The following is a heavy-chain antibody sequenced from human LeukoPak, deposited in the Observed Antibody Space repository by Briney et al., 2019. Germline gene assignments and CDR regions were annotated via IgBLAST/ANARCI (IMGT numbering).Heavy chain of an antibody. D-gene: IGHD5-24*01. V-gene: IGHV4-31*03. CDR1: GGSITGGGYY. CDR3: ARDSMATTEGGIDY. CDR2: IYYSGST. Sequence: SQTLSLTCTVSGGSITGGGYYWGWVRQHPGKGREWVGYIYYSGSTYYNPSLKSRVTISVDTSKDQFSLKLSSVTAADTAVYYCARDSMATTEGGIDYWGQGTLVTVSS. J-gene: IGHJ4*02.